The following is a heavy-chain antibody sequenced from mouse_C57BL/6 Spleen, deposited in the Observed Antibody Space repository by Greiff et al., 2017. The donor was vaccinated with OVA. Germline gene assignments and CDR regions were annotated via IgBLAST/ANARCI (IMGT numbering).Heavy chain of an antibody. Sequence: VNVVESGAELVRPGASVKLSCKASGYTFTDYYINWVKQRPGQGLEWIARIYPGSGNTYYNEKFKGKATLTAEKSSSTAYMQLSSLTSEDSAVYFCARSYYGSTEGFAYWGQGTLVTVSA. V-gene: IGHV1-76*01. CDR2: IYPGSGNT. D-gene: IGHD1-1*01. CDR3: ARSYYGSTEGFAY. CDR1: GYTFTDYY. J-gene: IGHJ3*01.